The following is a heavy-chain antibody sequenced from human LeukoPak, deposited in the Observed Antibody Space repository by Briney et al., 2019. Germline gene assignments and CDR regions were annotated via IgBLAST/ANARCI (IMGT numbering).Heavy chain of an antibody. CDR1: EFTFSNYA. J-gene: IGHJ5*02. V-gene: IGHV3-23*01. CDR3: AKGSGIHHYHWFDH. D-gene: IGHD1-14*01. CDR2: ISGGGGST. Sequence: PGGSLRLSCAPSEFTFSNYAMNWVRQAPGKGLEWVSGISGGGGSTYYADSVKGRFTISRDNSKNTLYLQMDSLRAEDTALYYCAKGSGIHHYHWFDHGGQRPLVTVSS.